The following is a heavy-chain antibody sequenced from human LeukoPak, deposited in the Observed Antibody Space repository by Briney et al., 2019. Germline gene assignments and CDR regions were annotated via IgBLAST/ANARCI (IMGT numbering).Heavy chain of an antibody. Sequence: SETLSLTCTVSGGSISSYYWSWIRQPPGKGLEWIGYIYYSGSTNYNPSLKSRVTISVDTSKNQFSLKLSSVTAADTAVYYCARGGGWYDYYFDSWGQGTLVTVSS. V-gene: IGHV4-59*01. J-gene: IGHJ4*02. CDR2: IYYSGST. CDR3: ARGGGWYDYYFDS. CDR1: GGSISSYY. D-gene: IGHD6-19*01.